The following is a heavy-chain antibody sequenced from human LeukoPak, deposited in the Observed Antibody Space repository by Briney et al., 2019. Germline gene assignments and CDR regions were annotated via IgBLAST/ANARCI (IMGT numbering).Heavy chain of an antibody. J-gene: IGHJ4*02. D-gene: IGHD2-2*01. CDR3: ARDCGTTSCSLFDY. CDR2: IWYDGSKK. Sequence: GGSLRLSCAASGYTFRRNGMHWVRQASGKGLEWVEVIWYDGSKKYYGDSVRGRFTISRDNSKNTLYLQMNSLRAEDTAVYYCARDCGTTSCSLFDYWGQGTLVTVSS. CDR1: GYTFRRNG. V-gene: IGHV3-33*01.